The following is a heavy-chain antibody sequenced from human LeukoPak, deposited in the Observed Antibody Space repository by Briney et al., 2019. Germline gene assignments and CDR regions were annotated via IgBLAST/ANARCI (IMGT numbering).Heavy chain of an antibody. Sequence: SETLSLTCTVSGGSISTSNYYWGWIRQPPGKGLEWIGEINHSGSTNYNPSLKSRVTISVDTSKNQFSLKLSSVTAADTAVYYCARRDRYVWGSYRYTHNWFDPWGQGTLVTVSS. CDR3: ARRDRYVWGSYRYTHNWFDP. CDR2: INHSGST. J-gene: IGHJ5*02. V-gene: IGHV4-39*07. CDR1: GGSISTSNYY. D-gene: IGHD3-16*02.